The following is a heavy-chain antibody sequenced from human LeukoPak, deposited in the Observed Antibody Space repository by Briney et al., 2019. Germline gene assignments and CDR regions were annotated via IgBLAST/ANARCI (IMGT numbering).Heavy chain of an antibody. CDR3: ARAFHYYDSIGAIDY. Sequence: RGSLRLYSAASGFTLSSYWLRWVRQAPGKGLEWVANIKQDGSEKYYVDAVKGRFTISRDNAKNSLYLQMNSLRAEDTAVYYCARAFHYYDSIGAIDYWGQGTLVTVSS. CDR1: GFTLSSYW. D-gene: IGHD3-22*01. CDR2: IKQDGSEK. V-gene: IGHV3-7*01. J-gene: IGHJ4*02.